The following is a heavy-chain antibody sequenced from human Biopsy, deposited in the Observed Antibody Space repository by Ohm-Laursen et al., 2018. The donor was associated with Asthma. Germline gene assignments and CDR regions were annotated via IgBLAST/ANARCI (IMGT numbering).Heavy chain of an antibody. D-gene: IGHD2-15*01. CDR1: ESPFSSYA. J-gene: IGHJ4*02. CDR3: GKDSSEVEAADEY. Sequence: SLRLSCTASESPFSSYAMNWVRQAPGKGLEWVSSISGNGDNTHYSDSVQGRFIISRDNSKNTLYLQMNSLRVEDTAIYYCGKDSSEVEAADEYWGQGTLVTVSS. CDR2: ISGNGDNT. V-gene: IGHV3-23*01.